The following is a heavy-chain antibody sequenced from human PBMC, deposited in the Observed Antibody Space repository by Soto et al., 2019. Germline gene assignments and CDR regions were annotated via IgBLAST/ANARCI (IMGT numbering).Heavy chain of an antibody. J-gene: IGHJ3*01. CDR1: GFSLSTSGVG. CDR3: AHRVVGSGSITSAFDF. V-gene: IGHV2-5*02. CDR2: IYWDGDK. Sequence: QITLKESGPTLVKPTQTLTLTCTFSGFSLSTSGVGVGWIRQPPGKALEWLALIYWDGDKRYTPSLKSRLTLTKDTSKNPVVLTMTKVDPVDTATYYCAHRVVGSGSITSAFDFWGQGTTVTVSS. D-gene: IGHD2-15*01.